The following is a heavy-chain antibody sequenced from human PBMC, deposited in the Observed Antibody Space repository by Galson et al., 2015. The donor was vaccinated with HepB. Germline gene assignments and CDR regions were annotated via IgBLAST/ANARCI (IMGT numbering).Heavy chain of an antibody. D-gene: IGHD2-2*01. Sequence: SVKVSCKASGYTFTSYNIKWVRRAAGQGLEYMGWMNPNSGKTGYAQRFQGRVTMTRDTSISTAYMELSSLGSEDTATYYCARGYPGDCSSATCPAPFDYWGQGTLVTVSS. J-gene: IGHJ4*02. CDR2: MNPNSGKT. CDR3: ARGYPGDCSSATCPAPFDY. CDR1: GYTFTSYN. V-gene: IGHV1-8*01.